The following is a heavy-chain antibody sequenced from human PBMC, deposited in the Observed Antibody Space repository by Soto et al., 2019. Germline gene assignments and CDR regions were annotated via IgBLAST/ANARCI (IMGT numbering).Heavy chain of an antibody. CDR1: GGTFSSYT. Sequence: GASVKVSCKASGGTFSSYTISWVRQAPGQGLEWMGRIIPILGITNYAQKFQGRVTITADKSTSTAYMELNSLRAEDTAVYYCARTYSGSYYVDYWGQGTLVTVSS. CDR2: IIPILGIT. J-gene: IGHJ4*02. CDR3: ARTYSGSYYVDY. V-gene: IGHV1-69*02. D-gene: IGHD1-26*01.